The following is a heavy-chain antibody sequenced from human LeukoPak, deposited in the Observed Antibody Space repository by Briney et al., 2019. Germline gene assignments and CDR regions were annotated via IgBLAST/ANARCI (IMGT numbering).Heavy chain of an antibody. V-gene: IGHV4-59*01. CDR3: ARDLGYNYDY. D-gene: IGHD5-24*01. CDR1: GGSISSYY. Sequence: SETLSLTCTASGGSISSYYWSWIRQPPGKGLEWIGYIYYSGSTNYNPSLKSRVTISVDTSKNQFSLKLSSVTAADTAVYYCARDLGYNYDYWGQGTLVTVSS. J-gene: IGHJ4*02. CDR2: IYYSGST.